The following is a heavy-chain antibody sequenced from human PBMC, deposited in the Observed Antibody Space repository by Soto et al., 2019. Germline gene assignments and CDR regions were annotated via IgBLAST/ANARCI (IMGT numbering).Heavy chain of an antibody. CDR2: IYYRGST. CDR3: ARDGREASGMDV. Sequence: PETLSLTCTVSGGFISSHSWSWVRQAPGKGLEWIGHIYYRGSTNYNPSLRSRSTISVDTSKNQFSLKLNSVTTADAAVYYCARDGREASGMDVWGQGTKVTVSS. V-gene: IGHV4-59*11. D-gene: IGHD1-26*01. CDR1: GGFISSHS. J-gene: IGHJ6*02.